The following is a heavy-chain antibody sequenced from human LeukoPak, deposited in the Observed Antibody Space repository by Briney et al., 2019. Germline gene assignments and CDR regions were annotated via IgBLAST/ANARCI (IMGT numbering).Heavy chain of an antibody. J-gene: IGHJ4*02. V-gene: IGHV4-61*02. Sequence: KTSETLSLTCTVSGGSISSDGYYWSWIRQPAGKGLEWIGRIYTSGGTYYNPSLKSRVTISVDTSKNQFSLKLTSVTAADTAVYYCARFRATLSVGDCWGQGTLVTVSS. CDR3: ARFRATLSVGDC. CDR1: GGSISSDGYY. CDR2: IYTSGGT.